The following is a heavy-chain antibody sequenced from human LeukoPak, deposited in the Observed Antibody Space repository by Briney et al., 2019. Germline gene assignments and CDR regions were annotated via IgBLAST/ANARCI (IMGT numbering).Heavy chain of an antibody. CDR2: IYHSGST. V-gene: IGHV4-4*02. Sequence: SETLSLTCAVSGGSISSSNWWSWVRQPPGKGLEWIGEIYHSGSTNYNPSLKSRVTISVDKSKNQFSLKLSSVTAADTAVYYCARDRGGIVVVPAVGRRRNNWFDPWGQGTLVTVSS. D-gene: IGHD2-2*01. CDR1: GGSISSSNW. J-gene: IGHJ5*02. CDR3: ARDRGGIVVVPAVGRRRNNWFDP.